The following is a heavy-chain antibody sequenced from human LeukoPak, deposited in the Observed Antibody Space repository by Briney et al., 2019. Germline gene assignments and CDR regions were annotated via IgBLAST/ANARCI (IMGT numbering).Heavy chain of an antibody. J-gene: IGHJ4*02. V-gene: IGHV4-59*08. Sequence: PSETLSLTCTVSSGSISNYYWSWIRQPPGKGLEWIGYIYYSGSTNYNPSLKSRVTISVDTSKTQFSLKLTSVTAADTAVYYCARHCFSSGCLIDYWGQGTLVTVSS. CDR3: ARHCFSSGCLIDY. CDR2: IYYSGST. D-gene: IGHD6-19*01. CDR1: SGSISNYY.